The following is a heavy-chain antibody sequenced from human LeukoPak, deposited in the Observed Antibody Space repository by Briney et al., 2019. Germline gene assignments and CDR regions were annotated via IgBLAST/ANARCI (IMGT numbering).Heavy chain of an antibody. Sequence: GGPLRLSCAASGFTFSSYWMHWVRQAPGKGLEWVANIKQDGSEKYYVDSVKGRFTISRDNAKNSLYLQMNSLRAEDTAVYYCARGRYDILTGYYREDYWGQGTLVTVSS. CDR3: ARGRYDILTGYYREDY. CDR1: GFTFSSYW. V-gene: IGHV3-7*01. CDR2: IKQDGSEK. D-gene: IGHD3-9*01. J-gene: IGHJ4*02.